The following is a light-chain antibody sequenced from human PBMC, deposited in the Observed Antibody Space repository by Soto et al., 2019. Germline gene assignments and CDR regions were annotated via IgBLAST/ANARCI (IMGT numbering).Light chain of an antibody. CDR2: DAS. V-gene: IGKV1-5*01. CDR1: QHIRSR. CDR3: QQYHSHWT. Sequence: TESPCNLWISLVSRLTLTCRASQHIRSRLAWFQQKPGKAPKLLIYDASSLESGVPQRFSGSGSGTEFTLTISSLQTDDFSTYYCQQYHSHWTFGQGTKVEI. J-gene: IGKJ1*01.